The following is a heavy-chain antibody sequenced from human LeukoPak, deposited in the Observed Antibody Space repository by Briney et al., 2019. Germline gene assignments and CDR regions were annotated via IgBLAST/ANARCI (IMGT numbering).Heavy chain of an antibody. J-gene: IGHJ4*02. V-gene: IGHV3-33*06. CDR2: IWFDGSTK. CDR3: AKGENWQQLVHF. D-gene: IGHD6-13*01. Sequence: GGSLRLSCAASGFTFSSYGMHWVRQAPGKGLEWVAVIWFDGSTKYYVDSVKGRFTISRDNSKNTLYLQMNSLRAEDTAVYYCAKGENWQQLVHFWGQGTLVTVSS. CDR1: GFTFSSYG.